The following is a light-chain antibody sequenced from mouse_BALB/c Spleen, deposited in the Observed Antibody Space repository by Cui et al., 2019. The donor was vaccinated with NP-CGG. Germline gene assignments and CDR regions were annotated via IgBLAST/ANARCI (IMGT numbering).Light chain of an antibody. Sequence: QAVVTQDSALTTSPGETVTHTCRSSTGAVTTSNYANWVQEKPDHLFTGLIGGTNNRAPGVPARFSGSLIGDKAALTITGAQTEDEAIYFCALWYSNHWVFGGGTKLTVL. V-gene: IGLV1*01. CDR2: GTN. J-gene: IGLJ1*01. CDR1: TGAVTTSNY. CDR3: ALWYSNHWV.